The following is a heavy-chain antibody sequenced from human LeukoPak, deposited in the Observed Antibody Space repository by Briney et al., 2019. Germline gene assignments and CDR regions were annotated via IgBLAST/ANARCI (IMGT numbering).Heavy chain of an antibody. D-gene: IGHD2-21*02. V-gene: IGHV1-69*13. CDR2: ITPNFRTP. J-gene: IGHJ4*02. CDR1: GGTFSSTT. Sequence: GASVKVSCKASGGTFSSTTINWVRQAPGQGLEWMGGITPNFRTPNYAQKFQGRVTITAVESMSTAYMELSSLRSEDTAVYYCARGWLAETTVVTPYNYWGQGTLVTVSS. CDR3: ARGWLAETTVVTPYNY.